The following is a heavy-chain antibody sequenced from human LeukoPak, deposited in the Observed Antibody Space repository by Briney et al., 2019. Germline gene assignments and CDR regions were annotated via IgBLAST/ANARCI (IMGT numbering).Heavy chain of an antibody. J-gene: IGHJ6*02. D-gene: IGHD3-10*01. Sequence: ASVKVSYKASGYIFTSYGINWVRQAPGQGLEWMGWISADNGNTNYAQNLQGRVTMTTDTSTSTAYMELRSLRSDDTAVYYCARVGLRGDYYYYGMDVWGQGTTVTVSS. CDR2: ISADNGNT. CDR1: GYIFTSYG. V-gene: IGHV1-18*04. CDR3: ARVGLRGDYYYYGMDV.